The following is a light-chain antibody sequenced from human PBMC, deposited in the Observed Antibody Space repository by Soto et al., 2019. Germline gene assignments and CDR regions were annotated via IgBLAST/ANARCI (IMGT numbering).Light chain of an antibody. J-gene: IGLJ1*01. CDR1: SSDIGAGYD. Sequence: QSVLTQPPSVSGAPGQRVTISCTGSSSDIGAGYDVHWYQQRPGTAPKLLIYGNSDRPSGVPDRFSGSKSGTSASLAITGLQAEDEADYYCQSYDSSLSAYVFGTGTKVTAL. CDR2: GNS. CDR3: QSYDSSLSAYV. V-gene: IGLV1-40*01.